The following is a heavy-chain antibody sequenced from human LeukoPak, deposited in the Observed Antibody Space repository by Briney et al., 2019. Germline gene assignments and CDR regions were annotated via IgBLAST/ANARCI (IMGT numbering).Heavy chain of an antibody. J-gene: IGHJ5*02. CDR3: ARDLSGQMGGYWGQYNWFDP. D-gene: IGHD2-21*02. Sequence: PSETLSLTCTVSGGSITNRTDHWAWIRQPPGKGLEWIGSIYHSGRTYYNPSLKSRVTISVDTSKRQFSLKLSSVTAADTAVYYCARDLSGQMGGYWGQYNWFDPWGQGTLVTVSS. V-gene: IGHV4-39*02. CDR1: GGSITNRTDH. CDR2: IYHSGRT.